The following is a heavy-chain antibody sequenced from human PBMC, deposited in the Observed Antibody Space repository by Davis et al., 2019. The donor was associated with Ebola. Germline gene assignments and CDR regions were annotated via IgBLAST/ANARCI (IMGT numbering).Heavy chain of an antibody. CDR3: AKVPFLEWLPDYGMDV. J-gene: IGHJ6*02. D-gene: IGHD3-3*02. CDR2: ISGSGGST. CDR1: GFMFSSYA. Sequence: GGSLRLSCAASGFMFSSYAMSWVRQAPGKGLEWVSAISGSGGSTYYADSVKGRFTISRDNSKNTLYLQMNSLRAEDTAVYYCAKVPFLEWLPDYGMDVWGQGTTVTVSS. V-gene: IGHV3-23*01.